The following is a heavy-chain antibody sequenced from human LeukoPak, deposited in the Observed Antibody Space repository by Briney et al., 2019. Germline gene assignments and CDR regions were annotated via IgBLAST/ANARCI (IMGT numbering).Heavy chain of an antibody. CDR3: ARRKGAPFDY. D-gene: IGHD4/OR15-4a*01. V-gene: IGHV3-7*01. Sequence: GGSLRLSCAASGFTFSSYGMHWVRQAPGKGLEWVANIKQDGSEKYYVDSVKGRFTISRDNAKNSLYLQMNSLRAEDTAVYYCARRKGAPFDYWGQGTLVTVSS. CDR2: IKQDGSEK. CDR1: GFTFSSYG. J-gene: IGHJ4*02.